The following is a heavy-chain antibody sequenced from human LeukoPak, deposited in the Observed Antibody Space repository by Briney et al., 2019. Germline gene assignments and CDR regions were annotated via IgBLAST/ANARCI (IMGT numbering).Heavy chain of an antibody. V-gene: IGHV3-43*01. CDR3: AKTPPSRVRGEYYFDY. D-gene: IGHD3-10*01. J-gene: IGHJ4*02. CDR2: ISWDGGST. Sequence: PGGSLRLSCAASGFTFDDYTMHWVRQAPGKGLEWVSLISWDGGSTYYADSAKGRFTISRDNSKNSLYLQMNSLRTEDTALYYCAKTPPSRVRGEYYFDYWGQGTLVTVSS. CDR1: GFTFDDYT.